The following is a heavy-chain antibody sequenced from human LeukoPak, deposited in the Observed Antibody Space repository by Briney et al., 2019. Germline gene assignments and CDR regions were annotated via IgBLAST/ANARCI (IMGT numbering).Heavy chain of an antibody. J-gene: IGHJ4*02. D-gene: IGHD3-3*01. CDR3: AKEWSDYDFWSGSYYFDY. CDR1: GFTFSSYA. Sequence: GGSLRLSCAVSGFTFSSYAMHWVRQAPGKGLEWVAVISYDGSNKYYADSVKGRFTISRDNSKNTLYLQMNSLRAEDTAVYYCAKEWSDYDFWSGSYYFDYWGQGTLVTVSS. V-gene: IGHV3-30-3*01. CDR2: ISYDGSNK.